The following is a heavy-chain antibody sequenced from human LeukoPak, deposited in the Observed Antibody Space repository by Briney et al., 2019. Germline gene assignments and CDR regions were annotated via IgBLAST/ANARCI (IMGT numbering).Heavy chain of an antibody. D-gene: IGHD2-21*01. V-gene: IGHV3-23*01. CDR2: ISPGGDRT. CDR3: AKGDGDYYYYGMDV. J-gene: IGHJ6*02. Sequence: TGGSLRLSCAASGFTFSTYVLSWVRQAPGKGLEWVSAISPGGDRTYYADSVKGRFAISRDNSKNTLYLQMHSLRAEDTAVYYCAKGDGDYYYYGMDVWGQGTTVTVSS. CDR1: GFTFSTYV.